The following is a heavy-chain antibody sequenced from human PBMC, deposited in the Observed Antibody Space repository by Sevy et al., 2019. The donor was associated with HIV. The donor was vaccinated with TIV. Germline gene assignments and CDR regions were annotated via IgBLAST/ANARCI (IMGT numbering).Heavy chain of an antibody. J-gene: IGHJ3*02. CDR3: AGERGPHYSSGRHDAFDI. D-gene: IGHD6-19*01. Sequence: GESLKISCAASGFTFSSYAMHWVHQAPGKGLEWVAVISYDGSNKYYADSVKGRFTISRDNSKNTLYLQMNSLGAEDTAVYYCAGERGPHYSSGRHDAFDIWGQGTMVTVSS. V-gene: IGHV3-30-3*01. CDR2: ISYDGSNK. CDR1: GFTFSSYA.